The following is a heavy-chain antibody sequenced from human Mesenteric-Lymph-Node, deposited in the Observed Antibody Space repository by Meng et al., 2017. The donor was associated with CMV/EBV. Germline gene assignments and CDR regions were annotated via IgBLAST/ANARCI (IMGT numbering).Heavy chain of an antibody. CDR1: FTFSSYA. D-gene: IGHD3-10*01. CDR2: ISYDGSNK. J-gene: IGHJ4*02. V-gene: IGHV3-30*04. Sequence: FTFSSYAMPWVRQAPGKGLEWVAVISYDGSNKYYADSVKGRFTISRDNSKNTLYLQMNSLRAEDTAVYYCARATYYYGSGSYRRFDYWGQGTLVTVSS. CDR3: ARATYYYGSGSYRRFDY.